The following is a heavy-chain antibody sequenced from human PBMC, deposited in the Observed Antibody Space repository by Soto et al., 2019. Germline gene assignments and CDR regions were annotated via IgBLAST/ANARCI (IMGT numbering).Heavy chain of an antibody. CDR2: IYYSGST. V-gene: IGHV4-59*08. CDR3: ARRGIVVGPAATIHYYYYYMDV. Sequence: SETLSLTCTVSGGSISSYYWSWIRQPPGKGLEWIGYIYYSGSTNYNPSLKSRVTISVDTSKNQFSLKLSSVTAADTAVYYCARRGIVVGPAATIHYYYYYMDVWGKGTTVTVSS. CDR1: GGSISSYY. J-gene: IGHJ6*03. D-gene: IGHD2-2*01.